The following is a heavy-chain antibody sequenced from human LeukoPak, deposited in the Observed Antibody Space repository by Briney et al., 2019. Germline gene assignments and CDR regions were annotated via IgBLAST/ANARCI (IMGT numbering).Heavy chain of an antibody. Sequence: SVKVSCKASGGTFSSYAISWVRQAPGQGLEWMGGIIPIFGTANYAQKFQGRVTITTDESTSTAYMELSSLRSEDTAVYYCARDRSHVLFGVVTPPLDAFDIWGQGTMVTVSS. CDR2: IIPIFGTA. D-gene: IGHD3-3*01. V-gene: IGHV1-69*05. CDR1: GGTFSSYA. J-gene: IGHJ3*02. CDR3: ARDRSHVLFGVVTPPLDAFDI.